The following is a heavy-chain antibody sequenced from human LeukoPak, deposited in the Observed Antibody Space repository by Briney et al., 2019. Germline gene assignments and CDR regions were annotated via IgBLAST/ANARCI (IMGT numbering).Heavy chain of an antibody. CDR3: AREHYYDSSGYYYPYYFDY. J-gene: IGHJ4*02. D-gene: IGHD3-22*01. Sequence: GGSLRLSCAASGFTFSSYSMNWVRQAPGKGLEWVSSISSSSSYIYYADSVKGRFTISRDNAKNSLYLQMNSLRAEDTAGYYCAREHYYDSSGYYYPYYFDYWGQGTLVTVSS. CDR2: ISSSSSYI. V-gene: IGHV3-21*01. CDR1: GFTFSSYS.